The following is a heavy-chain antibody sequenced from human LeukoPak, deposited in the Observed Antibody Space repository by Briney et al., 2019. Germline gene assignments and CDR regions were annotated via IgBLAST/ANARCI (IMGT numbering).Heavy chain of an antibody. Sequence: QPGGSLRLSCAASGFTFSRFWMHWVRQAPGKGLVWVSRINTDASNTIYADSVKGRFTISRDNAKNTLYLQMNSLRAEDTAVYYCARDQSIAGPTTADYWGQGTLVTVPS. V-gene: IGHV3-74*01. CDR2: INTDASNT. CDR3: ARDQSIAGPTTADY. CDR1: GFTFSRFW. J-gene: IGHJ4*02. D-gene: IGHD1-26*01.